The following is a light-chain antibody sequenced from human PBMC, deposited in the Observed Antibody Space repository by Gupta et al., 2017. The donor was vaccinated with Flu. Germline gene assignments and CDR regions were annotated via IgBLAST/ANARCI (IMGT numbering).Light chain of an antibody. CDR3: QQEAKSPRT. Sequence: GTLSLSPGERDTRSCRARQRVYRKYFAWYQQKPGQAPRLLIYGASSRANGIPDRFSGSGSGTEFTLTISRREPEDFAVYYCQQEAKSPRTFGQGTKVEIK. CDR2: GAS. CDR1: QRVYRKY. V-gene: IGKV3-20*01. J-gene: IGKJ1*01.